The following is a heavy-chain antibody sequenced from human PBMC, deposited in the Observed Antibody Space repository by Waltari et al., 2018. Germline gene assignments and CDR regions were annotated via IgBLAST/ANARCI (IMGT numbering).Heavy chain of an antibody. V-gene: IGHV1-69-2*01. D-gene: IGHD6-13*01. CDR2: VDPEDGEK. CDR1: GYTFTDYY. Sequence: EVQLVQSGAEVKKPGATVKISCKASGYTFTDYYMHWVQQAPGKGLEWMGRVDPEDGEKIYAEKCQGRVTITADTSKNQFSLKLSSVTAADTAVYYCARDEGIAAAQEYYFDYWGQGTLVTVSS. J-gene: IGHJ4*02. CDR3: ARDEGIAAAQEYYFDY.